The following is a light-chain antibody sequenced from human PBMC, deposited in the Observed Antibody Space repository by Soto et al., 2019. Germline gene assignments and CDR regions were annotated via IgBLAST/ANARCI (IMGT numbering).Light chain of an antibody. V-gene: IGKV1-9*01. J-gene: IGKJ4*01. Sequence: DIQLTQSPSFLSASVGDRVTITCRASQGISSFLAWYQQKPGKAPNLLISGASTLRTGVPSRFSGSGSATEFTLTISSLQPEDFATYYCQHLNTYPLTFGGGTKVEI. CDR3: QHLNTYPLT. CDR1: QGISSF. CDR2: GAS.